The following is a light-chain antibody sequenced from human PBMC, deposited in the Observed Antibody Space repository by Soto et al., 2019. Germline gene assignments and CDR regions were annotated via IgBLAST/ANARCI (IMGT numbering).Light chain of an antibody. CDR2: AAS. Sequence: IQLTQSPSSLSASVGDRVTISCRASQGIANFLAWCQQKPGKAPKLLIYAASTLQSGVPSRFSGSGSGTDFTLTISLQPEDFATYYCQQLNSFPIPFGPGTKVDIK. V-gene: IGKV1-9*01. CDR1: QGIANF. J-gene: IGKJ3*01. CDR3: QQLNSFPIP.